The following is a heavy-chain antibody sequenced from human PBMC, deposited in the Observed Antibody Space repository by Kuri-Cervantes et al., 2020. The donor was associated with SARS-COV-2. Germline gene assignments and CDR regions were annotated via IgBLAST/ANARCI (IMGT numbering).Heavy chain of an antibody. J-gene: IGHJ4*02. CDR3: ARESDLLSLDY. D-gene: IGHD2-8*01. CDR2: ISSSSSYI. Sequence: GGSLRPSFAASGFTLSSYSMNWVRQAPGKGLEWVSSISSSSSYIYYADSVKGRFTISRDNAKNSLYLQMNSLRAEDTAVYYCARESDLLSLDYWGQGTLVTVSS. V-gene: IGHV3-21*01. CDR1: GFTLSSYS.